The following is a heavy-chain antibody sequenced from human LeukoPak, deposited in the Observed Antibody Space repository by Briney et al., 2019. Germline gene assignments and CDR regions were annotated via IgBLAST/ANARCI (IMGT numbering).Heavy chain of an antibody. D-gene: IGHD3-22*01. CDR1: GDSVSSNSVA. J-gene: IGHJ4*02. CDR3: ARDPGYDKYCFDY. Sequence: SQTLSLTCAISGDSVSSNSVAWNWIRQSPSRGLEWLGRTNYRSKWSNDYAVPVKGRMTINPDTSKNQFSLQLNSVTPEDTAVYYCARDPGYDKYCFDYWGQGILVTVSS. V-gene: IGHV6-1*01. CDR2: TNYRSKWSN.